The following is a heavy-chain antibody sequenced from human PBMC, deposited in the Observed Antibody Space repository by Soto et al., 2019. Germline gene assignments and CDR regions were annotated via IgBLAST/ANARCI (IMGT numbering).Heavy chain of an antibody. CDR2: INHSGGT. V-gene: IGHV4-34*01. Sequence: SETLSLTCAVYGGSFSGYYWTWIRQPPGTGLEWIGEINHSGGTNYNPSLKSRVTISVDTSKNQFSLKLTSVTAADTAVYYCARDKITGLFDYWGQETLVTVSS. J-gene: IGHJ4*02. CDR1: GGSFSGYY. D-gene: IGHD2-8*02. CDR3: ARDKITGLFDY.